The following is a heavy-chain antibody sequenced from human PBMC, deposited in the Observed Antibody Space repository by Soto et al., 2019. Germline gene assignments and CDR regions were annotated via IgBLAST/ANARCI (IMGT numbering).Heavy chain of an antibody. D-gene: IGHD5-12*01. Sequence: PGGSLRLSCAASGFTFDDYAMHWVRQAPGKGLEWVSGISWNSGSIGYADSVKGRFTISRDNAKNSLYLQMNSLRAEDTALYYCAKDMERLPSFPDYWGQGTLVTVSS. J-gene: IGHJ4*02. CDR1: GFTFDDYA. CDR3: AKDMERLPSFPDY. CDR2: ISWNSGSI. V-gene: IGHV3-9*01.